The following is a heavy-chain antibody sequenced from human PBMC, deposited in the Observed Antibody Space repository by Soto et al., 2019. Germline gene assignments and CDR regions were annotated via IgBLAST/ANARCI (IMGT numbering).Heavy chain of an antibody. V-gene: IGHV4-34*01. D-gene: IGHD3-22*01. J-gene: IGHJ6*02. CDR2: INHSGST. CDR3: ARTSYYDSTGYYNMDV. Sequence: PSETLSLTCAVYGGSFSGYYWSWIRQPPGKGLEWIGEINHSGSTNYNPSLKSRVTISVDTYNNQFSLKLTSLTSADTADYYCARTSYYDSTGYYNMDVWGQGTTVT. CDR1: GGSFSGYY.